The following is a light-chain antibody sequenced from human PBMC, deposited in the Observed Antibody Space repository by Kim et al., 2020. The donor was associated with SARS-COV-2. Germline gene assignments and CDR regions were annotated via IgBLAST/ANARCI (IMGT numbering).Light chain of an antibody. CDR1: QSVCSTY. CDR3: QQYSSSPAT. Sequence: PDERATLSCRTSQSVCSTYLAWYQQKPGQAPRLLIYGASSRATGIPDRFSGSGSGTDFTLTITRLEPEDFAVYYCQQYSSSPATFGQGTKVDIK. J-gene: IGKJ1*01. CDR2: GAS. V-gene: IGKV3-20*01.